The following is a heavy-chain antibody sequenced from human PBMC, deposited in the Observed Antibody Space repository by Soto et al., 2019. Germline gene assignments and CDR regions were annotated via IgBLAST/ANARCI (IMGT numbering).Heavy chain of an antibody. J-gene: IGHJ4*01. CDR2: IFYSGST. CDR3: ARVSTMTQLDY. CDR1: GASIGSSY. V-gene: IGHV4-59*01. D-gene: IGHD4-17*01. Sequence: SETLSLTCTVSGASIGSSYWSWIRQPPGKGLEWIGYIFYSGSTNYSPSLNSRVSMSIDTSKNQFSLNLRSVTAADTAVYFCARVSTMTQLDYWGHGGLVTVSS.